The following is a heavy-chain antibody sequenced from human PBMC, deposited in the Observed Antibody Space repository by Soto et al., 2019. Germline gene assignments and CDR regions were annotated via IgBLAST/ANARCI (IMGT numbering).Heavy chain of an antibody. V-gene: IGHV3-64*01. CDR3: ARGGYYYDSSGYDY. CDR1: GFTFSSYA. J-gene: IGHJ4*02. CDR2: ISSNGGST. Sequence: GGSLRLSCAASGFTFSSYAMHWVRQAPGKGLEYVSAISSNGGSTYYANSVKGRFTISRDNSKNTLYLQMGSLRAEDMAVYYCARGGYYYDSSGYDYWGQGTLVTVSS. D-gene: IGHD3-22*01.